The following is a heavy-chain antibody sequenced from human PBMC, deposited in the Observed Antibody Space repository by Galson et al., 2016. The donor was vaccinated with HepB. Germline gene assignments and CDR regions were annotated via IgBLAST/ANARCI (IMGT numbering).Heavy chain of an antibody. CDR1: GFTFSDYY. V-gene: IGHV3-11*06. CDR2: ISSSSGFA. Sequence: SLRLSCAASGFTFSDYYMSWIRQAPGKGLEWVSYISSSSGFASYADSVKGRFTISRDNAKNSLSLEMNNLRVEDTAVYYCARAMGGRSYDSWSGPLWNSNGHSDYWGQGILVTVSS. CDR3: ARAMGGRSYDSWSGPLWNSNGHSDY. D-gene: IGHD3-3*01. J-gene: IGHJ4*02.